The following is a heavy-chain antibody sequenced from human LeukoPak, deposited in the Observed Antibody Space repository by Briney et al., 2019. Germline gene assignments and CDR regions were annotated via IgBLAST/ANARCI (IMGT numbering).Heavy chain of an antibody. CDR3: AREYYDSSGYYTGDY. V-gene: IGHV4-39*07. CDR2: IYYSGST. J-gene: IGHJ4*02. Sequence: SETLSLTXTVSGGSISSSSYYWGWIRQPPGKGLEWIGSIYYSGSTYYNPSLKSRVTISVDTSKNQFSLKLSSVTAADTAVYYCAREYYDSSGYYTGDYWGQGTLVTVSS. CDR1: GGSISSSSYY. D-gene: IGHD3-22*01.